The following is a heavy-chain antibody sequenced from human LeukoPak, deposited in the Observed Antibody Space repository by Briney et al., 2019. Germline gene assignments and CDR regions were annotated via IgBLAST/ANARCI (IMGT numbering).Heavy chain of an antibody. CDR3: ASARGSYDFDY. CDR2: IYHSGST. D-gene: IGHD5-18*01. Sequence: SETLSLTCAVSGGSISSSNWWSWVRPPPGKELEWIGEIYHSGSTNYNPSLKSRVTISVDKSKNQFSLKLSSVTAADTAVYYCASARGSYDFDYWGQGTLVTVSS. J-gene: IGHJ4*02. V-gene: IGHV4-4*02. CDR1: GGSISSSNW.